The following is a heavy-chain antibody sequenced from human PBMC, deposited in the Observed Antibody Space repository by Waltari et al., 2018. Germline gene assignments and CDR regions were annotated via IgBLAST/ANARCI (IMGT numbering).Heavy chain of an antibody. CDR3: AGSSKWYEVVFGY. CDR2: IRDSGST. J-gene: IGHJ4*02. V-gene: IGHV4-59*08. D-gene: IGHD2-8*01. CDR1: NTSIRTYY. Sequence: QVQLQESGPGLVKPSETLSLTCSVSNTSIRTYYWGWVRPPPGKGLELIGYIRDSGSTEYNPSLTSRVTISADSSKNQVSVKLHSVTAADTAVYYCAGSSKWYEVVFGYWGQGILVTVSS.